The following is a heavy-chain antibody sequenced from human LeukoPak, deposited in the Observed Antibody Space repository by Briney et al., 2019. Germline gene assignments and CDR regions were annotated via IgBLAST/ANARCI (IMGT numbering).Heavy chain of an antibody. J-gene: IGHJ4*02. V-gene: IGHV1-8*03. D-gene: IGHD5-24*01. CDR1: GYTFTSYD. Sequence: ASVKVSCKASGYTFTSYDINWVRQATGQGLEWMGWMNPNSGNTGYAQKFQGRVTITRNTSISTAYMELSSLRSEDTAVYYCARGGGRWLQFDYWGQGTLVTVSS. CDR3: ARGGGRWLQFDY. CDR2: MNPNSGNT.